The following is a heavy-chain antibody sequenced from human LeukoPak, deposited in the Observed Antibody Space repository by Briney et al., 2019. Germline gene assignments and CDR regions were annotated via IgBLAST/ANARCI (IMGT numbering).Heavy chain of an antibody. Sequence: QSGGSLRLSCAASGFTFSSYAMHWVRQAPGKGLEWVAVISYDGSNKYYADSVKGRFTISRDNSKNTLYLQMNSLRAEDTAVYYCARGGAGDPRYFDYWGQGTLVTVSS. CDR2: ISYDGSNK. V-gene: IGHV3-30*01. D-gene: IGHD7-27*01. CDR1: GFTFSSYA. CDR3: ARGGAGDPRYFDY. J-gene: IGHJ4*02.